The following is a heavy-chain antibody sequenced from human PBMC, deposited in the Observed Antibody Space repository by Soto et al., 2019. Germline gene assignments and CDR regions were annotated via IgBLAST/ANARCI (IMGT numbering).Heavy chain of an antibody. CDR3: SKGEMSTIRNSFDP. V-gene: IGHV3-23*01. Sequence: GGSLRLSCAASGFTFSSYAISWVRQAPGKGLEWVAALSLSGGATYYADSVRGRFTISRDASKDTLFLQMSNLRAEDTALYYCSKGEMSTIRNSFDPWGQGTLVTVSS. CDR2: LSLSGGAT. D-gene: IGHD1-7*01. J-gene: IGHJ5*02. CDR1: GFTFSSYA.